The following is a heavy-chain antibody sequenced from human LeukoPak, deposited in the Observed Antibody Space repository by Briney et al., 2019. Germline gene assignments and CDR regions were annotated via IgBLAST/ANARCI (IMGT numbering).Heavy chain of an antibody. CDR3: ATAIEDAFDV. CDR1: GLTFSTYD. Sequence: GGSLRLSCAASGLTFSTYDMHWVRQAPGKGLEWVAFIRHDGSNKYYVDSVKGRFTVSRDNSKNTMYLQLNSLRGGDTAVYYCATAIEDAFDVWGQGTVVTVSS. J-gene: IGHJ3*01. CDR2: IRHDGSNK. V-gene: IGHV3-30*02.